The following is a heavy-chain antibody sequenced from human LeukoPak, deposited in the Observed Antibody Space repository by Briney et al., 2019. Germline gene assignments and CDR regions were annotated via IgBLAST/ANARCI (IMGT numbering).Heavy chain of an antibody. V-gene: IGHV4-59*01. J-gene: IGHJ3*02. CDR3: ARDPSTFDYYDSSGYQHDAFDI. Sequence: SETLSLTCTVSGASISSDYWSWIRQPPGKGLEWIGYISYSGSTNYNPSLKSRVTISVDTSKNQFSLKLSSVTAADTAVYYCARDPSTFDYYDSSGYQHDAFDIWGQGTMVTVSS. CDR2: ISYSGST. CDR1: GASISSDY. D-gene: IGHD3-22*01.